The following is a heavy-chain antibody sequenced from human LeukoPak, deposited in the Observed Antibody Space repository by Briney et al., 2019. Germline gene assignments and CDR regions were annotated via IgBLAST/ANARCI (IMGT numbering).Heavy chain of an antibody. CDR3: ARDLDSSGDYRPDAFDI. J-gene: IGHJ3*02. V-gene: IGHV1-8*01. D-gene: IGHD3-22*01. CDR2: MNPNSGNT. CDR1: GYTFTSYD. Sequence: ASVKVSCKASGYTFTSYDINWVRQATGQGLEWIGWMNPNSGNTGYAQKFQGRVTMTRNTSISTAYMERSSLRSEDTAVYYCARDLDSSGDYRPDAFDIWGQGTMVTVSS.